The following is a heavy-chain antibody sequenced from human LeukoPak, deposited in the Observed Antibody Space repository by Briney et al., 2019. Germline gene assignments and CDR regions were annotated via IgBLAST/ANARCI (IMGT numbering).Heavy chain of an antibody. Sequence: GASVKVSCKASGYTFTSYDINWVRQATGQGLEWMGWMNPNSGNTGYAQKFQGRVTMTRNTSISTAYMELSSLRSEDTAVYYCARVVVVPTANLPYYYYGMDVWGQGTTVTVSS. CDR3: ARVVVVPTANLPYYYYGMDV. V-gene: IGHV1-8*01. CDR1: GYTFTSYD. CDR2: MNPNSGNT. D-gene: IGHD2-2*01. J-gene: IGHJ6*02.